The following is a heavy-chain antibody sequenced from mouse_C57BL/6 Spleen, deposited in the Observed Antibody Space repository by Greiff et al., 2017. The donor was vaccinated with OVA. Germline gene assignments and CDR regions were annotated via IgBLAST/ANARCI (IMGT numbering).Heavy chain of an antibody. V-gene: IGHV1-26*01. J-gene: IGHJ4*01. Sequence: VQLQQSGPELVKPGASVKISCKASGYTFTDYYMNWVKQSPGKSLEWIGDINPNNGGTSYNQKFKGKATLTVDKSSSTAYMELRSLTSEDSAVYYCARRDYSNMDYWGQGTSVTVSS. CDR3: ARRDYSNMDY. D-gene: IGHD2-5*01. CDR2: INPNNGGT. CDR1: GYTFTDYY.